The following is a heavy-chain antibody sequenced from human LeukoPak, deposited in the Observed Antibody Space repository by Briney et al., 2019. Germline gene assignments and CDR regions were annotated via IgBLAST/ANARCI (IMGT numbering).Heavy chain of an antibody. CDR2: ISNNGGYT. V-gene: IGHV3-23*01. D-gene: IGHD3-16*02. J-gene: IGHJ4*02. Sequence: GGSLRLSCAASGFTFSSSAMSWVRQAPGKGLEWVSAISNNGGYTYYADSVQGRFIISRDNSKSTLCLQMNSLRAEDTAVYYCAKSPVVITFGGVIVFFDYWGQGTLVTVSS. CDR1: GFTFSSSA. CDR3: AKSPVVITFGGVIVFFDY.